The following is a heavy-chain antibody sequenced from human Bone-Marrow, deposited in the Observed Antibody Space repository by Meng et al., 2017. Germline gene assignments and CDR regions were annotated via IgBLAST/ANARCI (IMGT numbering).Heavy chain of an antibody. V-gene: IGHV4-39*07. CDR1: GGSISSSSYY. CDR3: ARDCPSPFRWFDP. J-gene: IGHJ5*02. Sequence: QLERQESGPGLVKPSETLSLTCTVSGGSISSSSYYWGWIRQPPGKGLEWIGSIYYSGSTYYNPSLKSRVTISVDTSKNQFSLKLSSVTAADTAVYYCARDCPSPFRWFDPWGQGTLVTVSS. CDR2: IYYSGST.